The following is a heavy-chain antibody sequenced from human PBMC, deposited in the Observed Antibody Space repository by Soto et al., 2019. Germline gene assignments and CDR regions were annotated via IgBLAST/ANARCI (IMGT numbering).Heavy chain of an antibody. CDR3: ARGGATSMSTGDYYYYGMDV. CDR1: GYSFTSYW. Sequence: GESLKISCKGSGYSFTSYWIGWVRQMPGKGLEWMGMIYPGDSDTRYSPSFQGQVAISADKSISTAYLQWSSLKASDTAMYYCARGGATSMSTGDYYYYGMDVWGQGTTVPVSS. V-gene: IGHV5-51*01. D-gene: IGHD1-26*01. CDR2: IYPGDSDT. J-gene: IGHJ6*02.